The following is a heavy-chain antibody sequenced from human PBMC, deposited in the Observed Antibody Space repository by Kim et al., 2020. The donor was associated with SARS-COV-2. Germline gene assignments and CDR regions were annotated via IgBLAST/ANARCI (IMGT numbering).Heavy chain of an antibody. V-gene: IGHV3-30*02. D-gene: IGHD4-4*01. J-gene: IGHJ4*02. CDR3: AKGQDYITYIPYFDY. Sequence: ADSVRGRFTISRDNSKSTLYLQMNSLRAGDTAVYYCAKGQDYITYIPYFDYWGQGTLVTVSS.